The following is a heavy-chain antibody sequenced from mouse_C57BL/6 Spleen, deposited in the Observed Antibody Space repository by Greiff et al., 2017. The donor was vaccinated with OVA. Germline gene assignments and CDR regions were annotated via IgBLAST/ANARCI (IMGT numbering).Heavy chain of an antibody. CDR2: ISDGGSYT. CDR1: GFTFSSYA. Sequence: EVKLVESGGGLVKPGGSLKLSCAASGFTFSSYAMSWVRQTPEKRLEWVATISDGGSYTYYPDNVKGRFTISRDNAKNNLYLQMSHLKSEDTAMYYCARCYGSSYNYFDYWGQGTTLTVSS. CDR3: ARCYGSSYNYFDY. V-gene: IGHV5-4*03. D-gene: IGHD1-1*01. J-gene: IGHJ2*01.